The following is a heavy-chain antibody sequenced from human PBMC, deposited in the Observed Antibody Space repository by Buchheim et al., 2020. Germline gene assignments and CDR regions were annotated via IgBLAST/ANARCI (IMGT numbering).Heavy chain of an antibody. CDR1: GFSLSTSGMR. CDR3: ARDLLTYSSGWLDY. D-gene: IGHD6-19*01. V-gene: IGHV2-70*04. CDR2: IDWDDDK. J-gene: IGHJ4*02. Sequence: QVTLKESGPALVKPTQTLTLTCTFSGFSLSTSGMRVSWIRQPPGKALEWLARIDWDDDKFYSTPLKTRLTISKDTSKNQVVLTMTNMDPVDTATYYCARDLLTYSSGWLDYWGQGTL.